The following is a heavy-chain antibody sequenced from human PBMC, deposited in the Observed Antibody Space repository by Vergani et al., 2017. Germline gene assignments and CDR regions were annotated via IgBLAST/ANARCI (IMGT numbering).Heavy chain of an antibody. CDR3: ATDRPDYYDSSGYT. CDR1: GFTFSSYS. Sequence: EVQLVESGGGLVKRGGSLRLSCAASGFTFSSYSMNWVRQAPGKGLEWVSSISSSSSYIHYSDSLKGRFTISRDNAKSSLYLQMNSLRAEDTAVYYCATDRPDYYDSSGYTWGQGTLVTVSS. D-gene: IGHD3-22*01. J-gene: IGHJ4*02. CDR2: ISSSSSYI. V-gene: IGHV3-21*04.